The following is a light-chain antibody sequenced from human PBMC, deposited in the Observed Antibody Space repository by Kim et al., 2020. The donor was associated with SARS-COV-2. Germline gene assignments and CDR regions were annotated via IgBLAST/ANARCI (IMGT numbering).Light chain of an antibody. Sequence: SASTGDRVTITCRASQGISTYLAWYQQKPGKAPKLLIYAASTLQSGVPSRFSGSGSGTDFTLTISCLQSEDFATYYCQQYYSSPPTFGQGTKVDIK. CDR1: QGISTY. CDR2: AAS. J-gene: IGKJ1*01. V-gene: IGKV1-8*01. CDR3: QQYYSSPPT.